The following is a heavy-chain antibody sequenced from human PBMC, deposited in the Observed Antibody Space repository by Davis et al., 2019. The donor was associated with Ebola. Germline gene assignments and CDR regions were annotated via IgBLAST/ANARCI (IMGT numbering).Heavy chain of an antibody. CDR2: INHSGST. J-gene: IGHJ5*02. V-gene: IGHV4-34*01. Sequence: SDILSPTCGVLGGSFSGKYWNWYRQPAGKGPEWTGEINHSGSTNDNPSLKSRVTISVDTSKNQFSLKLSSVTAADTAVYYCARGRQRRWGVWFDPWGQGTLVTVSS. CDR1: GGSFSGKY. CDR3: ARGRQRRWGVWFDP. D-gene: IGHD3-16*01.